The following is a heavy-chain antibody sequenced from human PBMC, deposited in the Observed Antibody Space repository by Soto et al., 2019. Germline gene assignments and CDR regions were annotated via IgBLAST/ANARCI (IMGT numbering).Heavy chain of an antibody. Sequence: SVKVSCKASGGTFSSYTISWVRQAPGQGLEWMGRIIPILGIANYAQKFQGRVTITADKSTSTAYMELSSLGSEDTAVYYCASHADGYSYGLNWFDPWGQGTLVTVSS. J-gene: IGHJ5*02. D-gene: IGHD5-18*01. CDR2: IIPILGIA. CDR1: GGTFSSYT. V-gene: IGHV1-69*02. CDR3: ASHADGYSYGLNWFDP.